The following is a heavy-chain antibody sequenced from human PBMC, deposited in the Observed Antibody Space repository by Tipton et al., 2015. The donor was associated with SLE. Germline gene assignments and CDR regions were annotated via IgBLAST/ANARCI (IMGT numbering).Heavy chain of an antibody. J-gene: IGHJ3*02. CDR1: GISVSGNY. Sequence: SLRLSCAASGISVSGNYMSWVRQAPGKGLEWVSAIYRGGDTYYAASVEDRFIISRDNSKNTLYLQMNSLRAEDTAMYYCARLGIWDEGSDIWGQGTMVTVSS. D-gene: IGHD3-16*01. V-gene: IGHV3-66*01. CDR3: ARLGIWDEGSDI. CDR2: IYRGGDT.